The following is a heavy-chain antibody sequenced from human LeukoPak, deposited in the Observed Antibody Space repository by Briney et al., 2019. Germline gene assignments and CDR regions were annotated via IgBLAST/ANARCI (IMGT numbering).Heavy chain of an antibody. D-gene: IGHD3-22*01. Sequence: GGSLRLSCAASGFTFSSYSMNWVRQAPGKGLEWVSSISSSSSYIYYADSVKGRFTISRDNAKNSLYLQMNSLRAEDTAVYYCAKAGPYYYDSSGPRERYYYYYYMDVWGKGTTVTISS. CDR2: ISSSSSYI. CDR3: AKAGPYYYDSSGPRERYYYYYYMDV. J-gene: IGHJ6*03. V-gene: IGHV3-21*01. CDR1: GFTFSSYS.